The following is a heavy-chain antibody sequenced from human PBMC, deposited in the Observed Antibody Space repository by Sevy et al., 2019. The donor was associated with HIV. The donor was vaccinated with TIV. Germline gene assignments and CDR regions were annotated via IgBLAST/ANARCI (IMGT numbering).Heavy chain of an antibody. Sequence: ASVKVSCKASGYTFTGYYMHWVRQAPGQGLEWMGWINPNSGGTNYAQKFQGRVTMTRDTSISTAFMELSRLRSDDTAGVFCAAPFDSSGYSLDYWGQGTLVTVSS. D-gene: IGHD3-22*01. CDR3: AAPFDSSGYSLDY. J-gene: IGHJ4*02. CDR1: GYTFTGYY. CDR2: INPNSGGT. V-gene: IGHV1-2*02.